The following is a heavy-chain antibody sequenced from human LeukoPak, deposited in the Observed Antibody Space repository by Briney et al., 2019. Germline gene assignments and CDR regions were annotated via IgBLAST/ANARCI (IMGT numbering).Heavy chain of an antibody. CDR1: GFTFSSYT. Sequence: PGGSLRLSCTASGFTFSSYTMSWVRQAPGKGLEWVSSISSSSSYIYYADSVKGRFTISRDNAKNSLYLQMNSLRAEDTAVYYCARDLGGSSWFDYWGQGTLVTVSS. J-gene: IGHJ4*02. V-gene: IGHV3-21*01. D-gene: IGHD6-13*01. CDR3: ARDLGGSSWFDY. CDR2: ISSSSSYI.